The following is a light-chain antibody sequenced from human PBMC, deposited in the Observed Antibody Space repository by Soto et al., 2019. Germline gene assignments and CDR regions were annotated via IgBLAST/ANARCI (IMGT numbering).Light chain of an antibody. Sequence: EIVLTQSPATLSLSPGERATLSCRASQSVSSYFAWYQQKPGQAPRLLIYDASNMATGIPARFSGSGSWTDVTLTISSLEPEDFAVYYGQQRSYWPPWTFGQGTKLEIK. CDR2: DAS. CDR1: QSVSSY. J-gene: IGKJ2*02. V-gene: IGKV3-11*01. CDR3: QQRSYWPPWT.